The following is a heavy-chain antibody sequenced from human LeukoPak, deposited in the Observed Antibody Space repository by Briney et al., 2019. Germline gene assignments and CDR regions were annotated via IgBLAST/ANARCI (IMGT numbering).Heavy chain of an antibody. CDR2: IYSSGNT. CDR3: ARVALITIHENDAFDI. V-gene: IGHV4-61*09. CDR1: GGSIISNRHY. D-gene: IGHD3-3*01. Sequence: SETLSLTCTVSGGSIISNRHYWSWIRQPAGKGLEWIGHIYSSGNTKYNPSLKRRLTMSIDSSKNQFSLILTSVTAADTAVYYCARVALITIHENDAFDIWGQGTVVTVSS. J-gene: IGHJ3*02.